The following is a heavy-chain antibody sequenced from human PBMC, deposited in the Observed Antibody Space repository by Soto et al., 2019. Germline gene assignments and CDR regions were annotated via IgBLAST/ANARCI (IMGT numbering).Heavy chain of an antibody. Sequence: SVKFSCKASGGPYNSFAISWVRQAPGQGLEWIGGIIPVFGTATYAQKFKGRVTITAVESTSTACMERSSLTSEDTALYYCATSLGPARRYYDGHNYNYYHGMEVWRKETTV. D-gene: IGHD3-16*01. V-gene: IGHV1-69*13. J-gene: IGHJ6*04. CDR1: GGPYNSFA. CDR3: ATSLGPARRYYDGHNYNYYHGMEV. CDR2: IIPVFGTA.